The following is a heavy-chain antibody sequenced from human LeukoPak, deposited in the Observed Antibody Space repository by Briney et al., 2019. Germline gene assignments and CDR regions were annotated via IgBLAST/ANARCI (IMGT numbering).Heavy chain of an antibody. CDR1: GYSISSGFY. D-gene: IGHD4-17*01. CDR3: ARALGFSVTTFSY. J-gene: IGHJ4*02. V-gene: IGHV4-38-2*02. Sequence: KSSETLSLTCTVSGYSISSGFYWGWIRQPPGKGLEWIGSIYLSGSTYYNPSLKSRVTISVDTSKNQFSLKLSSVTAADTAVYYCARALGFSVTTFSYWGQGTLVTVSS. CDR2: IYLSGST.